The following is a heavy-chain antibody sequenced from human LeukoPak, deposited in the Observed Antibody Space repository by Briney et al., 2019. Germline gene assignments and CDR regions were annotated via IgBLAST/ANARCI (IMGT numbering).Heavy chain of an antibody. J-gene: IGHJ4*02. CDR1: GFTVSSNY. Sequence: GGSLRLSCAASGFTVSSNYMSWVRQAPGKGLEWVSVIYSGGSTYYADSVKGRFTTSRDNSKNTLYLQMNSLRAEDTAVYYCARAGLRYFDWLLPEFDYWGQGTLVTVSS. CDR2: IYSGGST. V-gene: IGHV3-53*01. D-gene: IGHD3-9*01. CDR3: ARAGLRYFDWLLPEFDY.